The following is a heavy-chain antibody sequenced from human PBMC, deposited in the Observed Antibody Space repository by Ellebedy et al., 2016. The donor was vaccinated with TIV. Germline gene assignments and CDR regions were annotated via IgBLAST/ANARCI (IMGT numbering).Heavy chain of an antibody. V-gene: IGHV3-74*01. Sequence: PGGSLRLSCVASGFTFRRYWMHWVRQAPGKGLVWVSRIKSAGSFTNEADSVKGLFTISRDNARNTLYLQMHSLRADDKGVYFCARGDAAETYYNGVFDHWGQGTPVTVSS. CDR2: IKSAGSFT. D-gene: IGHD3-10*01. CDR1: GFTFRRYW. CDR3: ARGDAAETYYNGVFDH. J-gene: IGHJ4*02.